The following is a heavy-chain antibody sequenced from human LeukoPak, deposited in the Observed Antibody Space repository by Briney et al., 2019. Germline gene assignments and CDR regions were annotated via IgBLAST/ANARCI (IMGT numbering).Heavy chain of an antibody. CDR1: NYTFTNYG. J-gene: IGHJ6*03. CDR3: ARVFEYSSSLVSRYYYYYYMDV. Sequence: ASVKVSCKASNYTFTNYGISWVRQAPGQGLEWMGWISAYNGNTNYAQTLQGRVTMTTDTSTSTAYMELRSLRSDDTAVYYCARVFEYSSSLVSRYYYYYYMDVWGKGTTVTVSS. CDR2: ISAYNGNT. V-gene: IGHV1-18*01. D-gene: IGHD6-6*01.